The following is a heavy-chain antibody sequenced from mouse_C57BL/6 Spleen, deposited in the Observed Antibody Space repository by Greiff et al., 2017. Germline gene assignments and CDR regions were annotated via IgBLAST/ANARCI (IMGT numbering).Heavy chain of an antibody. V-gene: IGHV1-64*01. D-gene: IGHD2-4*01. CDR2: IHPNSGST. CDR3: ARIYYDYDDSAMDY. J-gene: IGHJ4*01. CDR1: GYTFTSYW. Sequence: QVQLQQPGAELVKPGASVKLSCKASGYTFTSYWMHWVKQRPGQGLEWIGMIHPNSGSTNYNEKFKSKATLTVDKSSSTAYMQLSSLTSEDSAVYYCARIYYDYDDSAMDYWGQGTSVTVSS.